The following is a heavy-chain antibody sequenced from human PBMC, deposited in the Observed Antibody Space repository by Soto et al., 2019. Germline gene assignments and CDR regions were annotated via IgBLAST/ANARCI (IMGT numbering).Heavy chain of an antibody. CDR1: GGSISSYY. J-gene: IGHJ4*02. CDR3: ARAIDYVWGSYRYTSEFDY. CDR2: IYTSGST. V-gene: IGHV4-4*07. D-gene: IGHD3-16*02. Sequence: QVQLQESGPGLVKPSETLSLTCTVSGGSISSYYWSWIRQPAGKGLEWIGRIYTSGSTNYNPSLKSRVTMSVDTSKNQFSLKLSSVTAADTAVYYCARAIDYVWGSYRYTSEFDYWGQGTLVTVSS.